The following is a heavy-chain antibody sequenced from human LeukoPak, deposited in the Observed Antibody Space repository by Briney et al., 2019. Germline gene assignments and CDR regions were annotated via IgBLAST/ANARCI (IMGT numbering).Heavy chain of an antibody. Sequence: SETLSLTCTVSGGSISSSSYYWGWIRQPPGKGLEWIGSIYYSGSTYYNPSLKSRVTISVDTSKNQFSLKLSSVTAADTAVYYCARTMYSSGWYVFDYXXXGTXVTVSS. CDR1: GGSISSSSYY. CDR3: ARTMYSSGWYVFDY. CDR2: IYYSGST. D-gene: IGHD6-19*01. V-gene: IGHV4-39*01. J-gene: IGHJ4*02.